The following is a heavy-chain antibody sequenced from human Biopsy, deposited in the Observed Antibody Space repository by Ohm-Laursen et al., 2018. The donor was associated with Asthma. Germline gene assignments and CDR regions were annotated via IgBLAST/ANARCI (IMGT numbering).Heavy chain of an antibody. CDR2: IWYDGSIK. J-gene: IGHJ4*02. CDR1: GFTFSSYG. V-gene: IGHV3-33*01. CDR3: ARAKIGSFYSPADY. Sequence: SLRLSCAASGFTFSSYGMHWVRQAPGKGLEWVAVIWYDGSIKYYADSVKGRFSISRDNSKNTLYLQMNSLRVEDTAVFHCARAKIGSFYSPADYWGQGTLVTVSS. D-gene: IGHD1-26*01.